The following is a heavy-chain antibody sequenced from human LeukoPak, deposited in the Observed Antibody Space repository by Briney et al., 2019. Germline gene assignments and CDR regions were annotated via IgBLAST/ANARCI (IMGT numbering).Heavy chain of an antibody. CDR1: GFTFSSHS. CDR3: ARGAYYYED. V-gene: IGHV3-48*01. CDR2: ISSGSSTI. D-gene: IGHD3-22*01. J-gene: IGHJ4*02. Sequence: GGSLRLSCAASGFTFSSHSMTWFRQAPGKGLEWVSYISSGSSTIYYADSVKGRFTISRDNAKNSLYLQMNSLRAEDTAVYYCARGAYYYEDWGQGTLVTVSS.